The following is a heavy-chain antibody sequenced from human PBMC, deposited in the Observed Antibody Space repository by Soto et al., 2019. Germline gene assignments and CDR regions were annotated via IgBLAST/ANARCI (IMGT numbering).Heavy chain of an antibody. CDR2: IIPIFGTA. J-gene: IGHJ3*02. D-gene: IGHD6-13*01. CDR1: GGTFSSYA. Sequence: SVKVSCKASGGTFSSYAISWVRQAPGQGLEWMGGIIPIFGTANYAQKFQGRVTITADESTSTAYMELSSLRSEATAGYYWGTHVGYSSPGGAFDIWGQGTMVTVSS. V-gene: IGHV1-69*13. CDR3: GTHVGYSSPGGAFDI.